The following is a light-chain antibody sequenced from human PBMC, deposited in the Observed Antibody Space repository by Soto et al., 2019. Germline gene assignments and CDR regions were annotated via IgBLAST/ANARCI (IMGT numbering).Light chain of an antibody. J-gene: IGKJ1*01. CDR3: QQGGNRPPRT. CDR2: VTS. V-gene: IGKV3-11*01. CDR1: ESVGSY. Sequence: EVVLTQSPATLSLSPGESATLSCRASESVGSYLAWYQQRPDQAPRLVIYVTSTRATGIPARFSGSGSGTDFTLTTSSLEPEDFAVYYCQQGGNRPPRTFGQGTKVEIK.